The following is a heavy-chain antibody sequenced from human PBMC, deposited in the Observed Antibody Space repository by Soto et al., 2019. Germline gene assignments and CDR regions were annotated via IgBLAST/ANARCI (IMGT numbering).Heavy chain of an antibody. D-gene: IGHD4-17*01. J-gene: IGHJ4*02. CDR2: ISSGNGYI. CDR3: ARGSPYGDFDY. Sequence: GGSLRLSCAASGFIFSNYAMNWVRQAPGKGLEWVSSISSGNGYIHYADSARGRFTISSDNAKNSLYLQMNSLRAEDTAVYYCARGSPYGDFDYWGQGTLVTVSS. V-gene: IGHV3-21*01. CDR1: GFIFSNYA.